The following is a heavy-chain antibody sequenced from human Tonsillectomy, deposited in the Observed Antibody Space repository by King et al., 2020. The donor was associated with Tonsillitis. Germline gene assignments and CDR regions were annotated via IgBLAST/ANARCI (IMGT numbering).Heavy chain of an antibody. D-gene: IGHD6-25*01. V-gene: IGHV3-30*18. CDR1: GFTFSTYG. CDR3: AKASVLGRSGSYYYYGADV. J-gene: IGHJ6*02. Sequence: VQLVKSGGGVVQPGRSLRLSCTASGFTFSTYGMHWVRQAPGKGLEWVAVISYDGSNKFYADSVKGRFTISRDNSKNPLSLQMNSLRAEDTAVYYCAKASVLGRSGSYYYYGADVWGQGTTVTVSS. CDR2: ISYDGSNK.